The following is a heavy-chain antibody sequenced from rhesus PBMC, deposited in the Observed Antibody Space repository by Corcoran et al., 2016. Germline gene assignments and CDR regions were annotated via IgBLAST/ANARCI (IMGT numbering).Heavy chain of an antibody. CDR1: GGSVSSSNW. CDR3: ARVIYGNSQEDY. D-gene: IGHD4-35*01. V-gene: IGHV4-65*01. J-gene: IGHJ4*01. Sequence: QVQLQESGPGLVKPSETLSLTCAVSGGSVSSSNWWSLIRQPPGKGLVWIGNISGSSGSTYYNPSLKSRVTMSTATSKNQCSLKRSSVTAADTAVYYCARVIYGNSQEDYWGQGVLVTVSS. CDR2: ISGSSGST.